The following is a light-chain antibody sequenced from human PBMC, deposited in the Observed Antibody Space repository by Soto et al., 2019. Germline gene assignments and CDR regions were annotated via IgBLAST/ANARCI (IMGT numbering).Light chain of an antibody. CDR1: QSVSSY. J-gene: IGKJ5*01. Sequence: EIVMTQSPATLSVSPGERATLSCRASQSVSSYLAWYQQKPGQAPRLLIYDASNRATGIPARFSGSGSGTDFTLTISSLEPENFAVYYCQHRGAFGQGTRLEIK. CDR3: QHRGA. CDR2: DAS. V-gene: IGKV3-11*01.